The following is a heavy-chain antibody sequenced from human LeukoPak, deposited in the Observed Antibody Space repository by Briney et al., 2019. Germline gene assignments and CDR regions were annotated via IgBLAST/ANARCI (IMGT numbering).Heavy chain of an antibody. D-gene: IGHD1-1*01. V-gene: IGHV3-74*03. CDR1: GFRFSFYW. CDR3: XXXEGDAFXSGTAGFDS. Sequence: GGSLRLSCAASGFRFSFYWMHWVRQVPGKGPVWISRVNSDESDITYADSVKGRFTISRDNAKNTLYLLMNNVRVDDTAVYYCXXXEGDAFXSGTAGFDSWGQGTVVTVSS. J-gene: IGHJ5*01. CDR2: VNSDESDI.